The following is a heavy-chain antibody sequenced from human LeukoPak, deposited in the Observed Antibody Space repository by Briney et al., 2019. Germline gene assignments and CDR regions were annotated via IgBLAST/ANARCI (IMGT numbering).Heavy chain of an antibody. Sequence: ASVKVSCKPSGYTFTAYYLHWLRQAPGQGLEWMGWINPTSGGTHYAQKFQGRVTMTRDTSISTAYMELSRLTSDDTAVYYCAREGIAEPDTNWFDPWGQGTLVTVSS. CDR2: INPTSGGT. CDR1: GYTFTAYY. CDR3: AREGIAEPDTNWFDP. D-gene: IGHD6-13*01. V-gene: IGHV1-2*02. J-gene: IGHJ5*02.